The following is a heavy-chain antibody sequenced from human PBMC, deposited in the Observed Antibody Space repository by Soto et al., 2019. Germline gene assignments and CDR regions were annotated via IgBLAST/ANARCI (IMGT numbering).Heavy chain of an antibody. CDR3: ARDPAFGALDI. D-gene: IGHD3-16*01. CDR1: GFTFNTYA. CDR2: ISGSGDTT. Sequence: GGALRLSCAASGFTFNTYAMSWVRQAPGKGLEWVSIISGSGDTTFYADSMKGRFTISRDNSKNTLYLQMNSLRAEDTALYHCARDPAFGALDIWGQGTMVTVSS. V-gene: IGHV3-23*01. J-gene: IGHJ3*02.